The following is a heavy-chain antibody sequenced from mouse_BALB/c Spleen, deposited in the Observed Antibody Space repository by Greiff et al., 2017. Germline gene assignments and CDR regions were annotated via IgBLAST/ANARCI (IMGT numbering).Heavy chain of an antibody. D-gene: IGHD2-1*01. CDR3: ARSGGNYERNYFDY. CDR1: GYTFTDYN. CDR2: INPNNGGT. Sequence: EVQLQQSGPELVKPGASVKIPCKASGYTFTDYNMDWVKQSHGKSLEWIGDINPNNGGTIYNQKFKGKATLTVDKSSSTAYMELRSLTSEDTAVYYCARSGGNYERNYFDYWGQGTTLTVSS. J-gene: IGHJ2*01. V-gene: IGHV1-18*01.